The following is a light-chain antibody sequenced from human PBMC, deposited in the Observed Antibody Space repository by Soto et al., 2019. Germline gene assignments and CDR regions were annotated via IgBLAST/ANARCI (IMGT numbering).Light chain of an antibody. J-gene: IGKJ4*01. Sequence: EIVLTQSPGTLSLSPGERATLSCRASQSLSGGYLAWFQQKPGQTPRLLIYSASNRATGIPDRFSGSGSGTDFTLTISRLEPEDFAVYYCQQYDSSPLTFGGGTKVEIK. V-gene: IGKV3-20*01. CDR3: QQYDSSPLT. CDR2: SAS. CDR1: QSLSGGY.